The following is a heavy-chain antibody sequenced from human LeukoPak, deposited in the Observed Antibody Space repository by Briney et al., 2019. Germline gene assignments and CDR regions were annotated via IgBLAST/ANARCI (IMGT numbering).Heavy chain of an antibody. CDR1: GFTFRDYT. J-gene: IGHJ5*01. Sequence: GGSLRLSCAASGFTFRDYTIHWVRQPPGKSLEWVSLFSGNGRTTFYADSVKGRFTISRDNSKNSLYLQMNSLRSEETALYYCAKEGGTMFFDSWGQGTLVTVSS. CDR2: FSGNGRTT. CDR3: AKEGGTMFFDS. D-gene: IGHD3-3*01. V-gene: IGHV3-43*01.